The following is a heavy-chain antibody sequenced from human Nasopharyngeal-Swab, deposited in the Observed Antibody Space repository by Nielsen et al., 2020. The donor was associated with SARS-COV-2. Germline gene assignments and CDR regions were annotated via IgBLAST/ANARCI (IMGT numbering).Heavy chain of an antibody. Sequence: GGSLRLSCAASGFTFDDYAMHWVRQAPGKGLEWVSGISWNSGSIGYADSVKGRFTISRDNAKNSLYLQMNSLRAEDTALYYCAKDMKGFGELTYYFDYWGQGTLVTVSS. J-gene: IGHJ4*02. CDR1: GFTFDDYA. CDR3: AKDMKGFGELTYYFDY. V-gene: IGHV3-9*01. D-gene: IGHD3-10*01. CDR2: ISWNSGSI.